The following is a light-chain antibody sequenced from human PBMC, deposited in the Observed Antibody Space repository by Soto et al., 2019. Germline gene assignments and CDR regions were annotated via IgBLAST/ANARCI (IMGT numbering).Light chain of an antibody. J-gene: IGKJ1*01. CDR1: QRGLHSSDIENY. CDR2: WAS. V-gene: IGKV4-1*01. Sequence: DIVMTQSPDSLAVSLGERATINCKSSQRGLHSSDIENYLAWYQQKVGQPPKLLIYWASTRESRVPDRFSGSGSGTDFTLTISNLQAEDVAVYYCQQYRSPPWTFGQGTKVEI. CDR3: QQYRSPPWT.